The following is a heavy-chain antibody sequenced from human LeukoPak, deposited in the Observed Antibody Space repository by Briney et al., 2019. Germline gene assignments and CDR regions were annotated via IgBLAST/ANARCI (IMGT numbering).Heavy chain of an antibody. V-gene: IGHV3-21*01. D-gene: IGHD3-10*01. Sequence: GSLRLSCAASGFTFDDYGMSWVRQAPGKGLEWVSSITSSSSYIYYADSVKGRSTISRDNAKNSLYLQMNSLRAEDTAVYYCAGGLWYASGSDYWGQGTLVTVSS. CDR2: ITSSSSYI. CDR3: AGGLWYASGSDY. J-gene: IGHJ4*02. CDR1: GFTFDDYG.